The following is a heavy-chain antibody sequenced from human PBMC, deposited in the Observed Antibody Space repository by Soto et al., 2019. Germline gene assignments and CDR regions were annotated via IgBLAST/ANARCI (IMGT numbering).Heavy chain of an antibody. CDR3: TRKAIVAENWFDP. CDR2: MNPNTGNI. Sequence: QVQLVQSGAEVKRPGASVKISCRASGYTFVDYALHWVRQAPGQGLEWVGWMNPNTGNIMYAHNFEARLSMTRDRATSTAYMELRGRMSEDTAGYFCTRKAIVAENWFDPWGQGTLVSVS. CDR1: GYTFVDYA. J-gene: IGHJ5*02. D-gene: IGHD2-21*01. V-gene: IGHV1-3*01.